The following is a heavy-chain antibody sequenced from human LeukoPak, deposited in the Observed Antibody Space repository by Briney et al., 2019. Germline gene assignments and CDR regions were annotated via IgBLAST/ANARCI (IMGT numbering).Heavy chain of an antibody. CDR1: GYTFTGYY. D-gene: IGHD3-10*01. J-gene: IGHJ4*02. V-gene: IGHV1-2*02. CDR3: ARALNARSGYYPPGY. Sequence: ASVTVSCKASGYTFTGYYMHWVRQAPGQGLEWMGWINPNSGGTNYAQKFQGRVTMTRDTSISTAYMELSRLRSDDTAVYYCARALNARSGYYPPGYWGQGTLVTVSS. CDR2: INPNSGGT.